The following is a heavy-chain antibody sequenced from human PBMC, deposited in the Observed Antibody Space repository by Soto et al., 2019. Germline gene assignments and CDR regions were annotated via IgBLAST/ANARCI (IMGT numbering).Heavy chain of an antibody. V-gene: IGHV3-74*01. CDR3: ALSRKATTDC. Sequence: EVQLVESGGGLVQPGGSLRLSCAASGLTFSSYWMHWVRQAPGKGLVWVSRINSDGSSTSYAYSVKGRFTISRDNAKNTLYLKMNSLRAADRAVSYCALSRKATTDCWGQGTLVTVSS. D-gene: IGHD4-17*01. J-gene: IGHJ4*02. CDR1: GLTFSSYW. CDR2: INSDGSST.